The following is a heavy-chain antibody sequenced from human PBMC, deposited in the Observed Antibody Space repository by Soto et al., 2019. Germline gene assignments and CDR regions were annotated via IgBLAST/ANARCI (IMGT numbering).Heavy chain of an antibody. CDR2: IYPSDSDT. D-gene: IGHD1-26*01. Sequence: PGESLKMSCDGSGYIFTIYCIALVRQIPGRGLDWMGTIYPSDSDTRYSPSFQCQVTISADKAISTAYLQWNSLKASDTAIYYCARLASDSARPGDWFDPWGQGTLVTVS. V-gene: IGHV5-51*01. CDR3: ARLASDSARPGDWFDP. J-gene: IGHJ5*02. CDR1: GYIFTIYC.